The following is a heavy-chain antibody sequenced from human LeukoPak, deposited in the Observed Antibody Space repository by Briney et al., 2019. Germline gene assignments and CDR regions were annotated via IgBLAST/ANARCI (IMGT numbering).Heavy chain of an antibody. Sequence: GGSLRLSCTASGFTFSNYAMSWVRQAPGKGLEWVSCVSGNGGGRYYADSAKGRFTISRDNSKDTFYLEMNSLRAEDTAVYYCVRDSYGMDVWGQGTTVTVSS. CDR1: GFTFSNYA. CDR3: VRDSYGMDV. J-gene: IGHJ6*02. CDR2: VSGNGGGR. V-gene: IGHV3-23*01.